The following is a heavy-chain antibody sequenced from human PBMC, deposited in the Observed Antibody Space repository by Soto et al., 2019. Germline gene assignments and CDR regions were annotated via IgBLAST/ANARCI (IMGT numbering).Heavy chain of an antibody. V-gene: IGHV4-59*08. CDR1: SGPSRSHN. J-gene: IGHJ6*02. D-gene: IGHD3-10*01. CDR3: VRQGIGALHGLVDV. Sequence: QVQLQQSGPGLVKPSETLSLTCTVSSGPSRSHNWGWIRQSPGRGLEWIGYVYDTGSTSYNPYLGSRVTISADTRTNHISLTLSSVTAADTAVYYCVRQGIGALHGLVDVWGQGTTVSVSS. CDR2: VYDTGST.